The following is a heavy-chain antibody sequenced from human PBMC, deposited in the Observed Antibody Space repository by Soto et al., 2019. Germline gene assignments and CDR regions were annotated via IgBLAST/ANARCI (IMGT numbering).Heavy chain of an antibody. CDR1: GYTFTTYT. D-gene: IGHD2-21*01. J-gene: IGHJ4*02. CDR2: INAGNGNT. CDR3: ARDLFTYCGGDCHLDY. V-gene: IGHV1-3*01. Sequence: ASVKVSCKASGYTFTTYTMHWVRQAPGQRLEWMGWINAGNGNTKNSQKFQGRVTITRDTSASTAYMELSSLRSEDTAVYYCARDLFTYCGGDCHLDYWGQGTLVTVSS.